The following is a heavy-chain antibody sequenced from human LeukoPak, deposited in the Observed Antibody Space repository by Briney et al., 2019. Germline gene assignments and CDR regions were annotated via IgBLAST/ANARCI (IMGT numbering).Heavy chain of an antibody. CDR3: AAIREWGTNYYYYYMDV. Sequence: ASVKVSCKASGYTFTGYYMHWVRQAPGQGLEWMGWINPNSGGTNYAQKFQGRVTMTRDTSISTAYMELSRLRSDDTAVYYCAAIREWGTNYYYYYMDVWGKGTTVTVSS. CDR1: GYTFTGYY. D-gene: IGHD2-8*01. J-gene: IGHJ6*03. CDR2: INPNSGGT. V-gene: IGHV1-2*02.